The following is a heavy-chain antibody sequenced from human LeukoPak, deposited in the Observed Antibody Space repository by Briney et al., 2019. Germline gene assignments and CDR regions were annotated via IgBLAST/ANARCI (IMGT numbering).Heavy chain of an antibody. D-gene: IGHD3-3*01. V-gene: IGHV4-39*01. CDR1: GGSISSSSYY. CDR2: IYYSGST. J-gene: IGHJ4*02. CDR3: ARLGLRFLEWLSRGVY. Sequence: SETLSPTCTVSGGSISSSSYYWGWIRQPPGKGLEWIGSIYYSGSTYYNPSLKSRVTISVDTSKNQFSLKLSSVTAADTAVYYCARLGLRFLEWLSRGVYWGQGTLVTVSS.